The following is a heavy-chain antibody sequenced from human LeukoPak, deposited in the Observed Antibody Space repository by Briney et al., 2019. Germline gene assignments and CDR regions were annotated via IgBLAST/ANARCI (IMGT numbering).Heavy chain of an antibody. V-gene: IGHV3-7*01. CDR3: TKSRSGES. D-gene: IGHD3-16*01. Sequence: GGSLRLSCAASGFSFSKHWMSWVRQAPGKGLECVANIKEDGSERYYVDSVKGRFTISRDNAKNSLYLQMNSLRAEDTAVYYCTKSRSGESWGQGTLVTVSS. CDR2: IKEDGSER. CDR1: GFSFSKHW. J-gene: IGHJ5*02.